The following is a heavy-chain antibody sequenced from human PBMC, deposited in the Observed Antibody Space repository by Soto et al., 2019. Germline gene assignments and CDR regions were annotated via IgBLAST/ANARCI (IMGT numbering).Heavy chain of an antibody. CDR1: GWSFSGYY. CDR2: INHSGST. V-gene: IGHV4-34*01. Sequence: SETLSLTCAVYGWSFSGYYWSWIRQPPGKGLEWIGEINHSGSTNYNPSLKSRVTISVDTSKNQFSLKLSSVTAADTAVYYCARRSYYDSSGYYGRGNWFDPWGQGTLVTVSS. CDR3: ARRSYYDSSGYYGRGNWFDP. D-gene: IGHD3-22*01. J-gene: IGHJ5*02.